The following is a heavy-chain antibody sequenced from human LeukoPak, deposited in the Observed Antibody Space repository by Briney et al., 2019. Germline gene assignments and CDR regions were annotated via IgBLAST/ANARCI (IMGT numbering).Heavy chain of an antibody. D-gene: IGHD6-6*01. J-gene: IGHJ4*02. CDR2: IYYSGST. CDR3: ARRSFLAARPKAGLGRIDY. CDR1: GGSISSSSYY. Sequence: SETLSLXCTVSGGSISSSSYYWGWIRQPPGKGPEWIGSIYYSGSTYYNPSLKSRVTISVDTSKNQFSLKLSSVTAADTAVYYCARRSFLAARPKAGLGRIDYWGQGTLVTVSS. V-gene: IGHV4-39*01.